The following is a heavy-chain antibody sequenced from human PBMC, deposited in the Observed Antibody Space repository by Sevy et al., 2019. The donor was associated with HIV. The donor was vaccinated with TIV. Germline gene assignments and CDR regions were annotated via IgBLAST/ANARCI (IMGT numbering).Heavy chain of an antibody. CDR3: ARDRAAAGKKYYYHGMDV. CDR2: INPSGVSA. D-gene: IGHD6-13*01. J-gene: IGHJ6*02. CDR1: GYTFTSNY. Sequence: ASVKVSCKASGYTFTSNYMHWVRQAPGQGLEWMGIINPSGVSASYAQKFQGRVTVTRDTSTSTVYMELSSLRSEDTAVYYCARDRAAAGKKYYYHGMDVWGQGTTVTVSS. V-gene: IGHV1-46*01.